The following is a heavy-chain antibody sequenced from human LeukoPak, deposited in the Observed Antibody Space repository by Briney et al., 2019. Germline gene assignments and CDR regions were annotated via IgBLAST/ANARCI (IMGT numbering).Heavy chain of an antibody. CDR2: IRYDGSNQ. CDR3: AKDPTEMARIGWYFDL. Sequence: GGSLRLSCVASGFTFSSYWMHWVRQAPGKGLEWVAFIRYDGSNQYYADSVKGRFTISRDNSKNTLYLQMNSLRPEDTAVYYCAKDPTEMARIGWYFDLWGRGTLVTVSS. CDR1: GFTFSSYW. V-gene: IGHV3-30*02. J-gene: IGHJ2*01. D-gene: IGHD5-24*01.